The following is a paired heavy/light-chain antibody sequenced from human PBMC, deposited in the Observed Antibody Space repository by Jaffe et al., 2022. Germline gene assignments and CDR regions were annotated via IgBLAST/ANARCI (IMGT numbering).Light chain of an antibody. CDR1: SSDVGDYNY. J-gene: IGLJ1*01. Sequence: QSALTQPASMSGSPGQSITISCTGTSSDVGDYNYVSWYQQHPGKAPKLMIYGVSNRPSGVSDRFSGSKSGNTASLTISGLQTEDEADYYCSSYISSSTLLYVFGTGTTVTVL. CDR2: GVS. V-gene: IGLV2-14*03. CDR3: SSYISSSTLLYV.
Heavy chain of an antibody. V-gene: IGHV1-69*08. Sequence: QVQLVQSGAEVKKPGSSVKVFCKASGDIFSKNTIIWVRQAPGQGLEWMGRIIPFIGTSNYAEKFLGRVTITADKSTSTAYMEVRSLRSEDTAVYYCARGVFDDHNDYDLCYFDSWGQGTLVTVSS. D-gene: IGHD4-17*01. CDR2: IIPFIGTS. CDR3: ARGVFDDHNDYDLCYFDS. J-gene: IGHJ4*02. CDR1: GDIFSKNT.